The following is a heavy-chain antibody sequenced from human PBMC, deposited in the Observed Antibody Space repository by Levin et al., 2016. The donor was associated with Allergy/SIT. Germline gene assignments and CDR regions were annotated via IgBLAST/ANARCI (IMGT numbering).Heavy chain of an antibody. D-gene: IGHD1-26*01. J-gene: IGHJ6*03. CDR3: ARDGRPQYYYYMDV. V-gene: IGHV3-53*01. CDR2: IYSGGST. Sequence: WIRQPPGKGLEWVSVIYSGGSTYYADSVKGRFTISRDNSKNTLYLQMNSLRAEDTAVYYCARDGRPQYYYYMDVWGKGTTVTVSS.